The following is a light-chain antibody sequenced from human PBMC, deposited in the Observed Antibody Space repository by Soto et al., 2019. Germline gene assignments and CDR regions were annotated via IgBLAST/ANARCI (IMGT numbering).Light chain of an antibody. Sequence: QSVLTQPASVSGSPGQSITISCTGTSSDAGGYNYVSWYQQHPGKAPKLMIYDVSKRPSGVPDRFSGSKSGNKASLTISGLQAEDEADYYCCSYPGSFVVFGGGTKVTVL. CDR1: SSDAGGYNY. CDR3: CSYPGSFVV. J-gene: IGLJ2*01. V-gene: IGLV2-11*01. CDR2: DVS.